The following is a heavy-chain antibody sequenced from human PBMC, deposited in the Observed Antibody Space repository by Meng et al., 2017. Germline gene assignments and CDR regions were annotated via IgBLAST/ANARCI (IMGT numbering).Heavy chain of an antibody. CDR1: GYNYSTNV. D-gene: IGHD6-19*01. V-gene: IGHV7-4-1*02. J-gene: IGHJ4*02. CDR3: ARADCSGWYSFFDY. Sequence: LLVLGCEWTEPGGSVKVASKDSGYNYSTNVINWVEQAPGQGLDGMGWSNTKTGNRTYAQGLSEGLVFTLGTSASTAFLQIKSLKAEDTAVYYCARADCSGWYSFFDYWGQGTLVTVSS. CDR2: SNTKTGNR.